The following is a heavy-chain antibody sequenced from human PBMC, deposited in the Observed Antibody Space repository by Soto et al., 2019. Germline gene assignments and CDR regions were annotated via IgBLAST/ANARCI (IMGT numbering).Heavy chain of an antibody. CDR3: AKDRHGQWLVPALCDY. Sequence: PGGSLRLSCAASGFTFSSYGMHWVRQAPGKGLEWVAVISYDGSNKYYADSVKGRFTISRDNSKNTLYLQMNSLRAEDTAVYYCAKDRHGQWLVPALCDYWGQGT. CDR2: ISYDGSNK. J-gene: IGHJ4*02. D-gene: IGHD6-19*01. V-gene: IGHV3-30*18. CDR1: GFTFSSYG.